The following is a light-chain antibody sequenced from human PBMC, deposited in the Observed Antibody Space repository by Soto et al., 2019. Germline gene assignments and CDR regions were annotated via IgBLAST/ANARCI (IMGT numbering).Light chain of an antibody. CDR1: QSLSSSY. J-gene: IGKJ2*01. CDR3: QQYGSSPMYT. V-gene: IGKV3-20*01. Sequence: EIVLTQSPGTLSLSPGERATVSCRASQSLSSSYVAWYQHKPGQAPRLLIYGASSRATGIPDRFSGSGSGTDFTLTISRLEPEDFAVYYCQQYGSSPMYTFGQGTKVDIK. CDR2: GAS.